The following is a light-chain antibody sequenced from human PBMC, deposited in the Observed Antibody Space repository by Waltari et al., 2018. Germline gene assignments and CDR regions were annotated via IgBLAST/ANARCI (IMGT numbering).Light chain of an antibody. CDR1: QSFTYRSNNKDY. J-gene: IGKJ1*01. V-gene: IGKV4-1*01. CDR2: WAS. CDR3: QQFHSGPRT. Sequence: DIVMTQSPDSLAVSLGDRATINCKSSQSFTYRSNNKDYLAWYQQKFGQPPKLLIYWASIRESGVPDRFNGSGSGTDFTLTISSLQAEDVAVYFCQQFHSGPRTFGQGTTVEIK.